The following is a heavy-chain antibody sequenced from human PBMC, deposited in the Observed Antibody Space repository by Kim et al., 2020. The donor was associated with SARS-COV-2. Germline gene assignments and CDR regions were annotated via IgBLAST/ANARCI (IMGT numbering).Heavy chain of an antibody. CDR2: ISYDGSNK. CDR3: ASDENYYGSVSLGY. J-gene: IGHJ4*02. CDR1: GFTFSSYA. V-gene: IGHV3-30*04. Sequence: GGSLRLSCAASGFTFSSYAMHWVRQAPGKGLEWVAVISYDGSNKYYADSVKGRFTISRDNSKNTLYLQMNSLRAEDTAVYYFASDENYYGSVSLGYWGQG. D-gene: IGHD3-10*01.